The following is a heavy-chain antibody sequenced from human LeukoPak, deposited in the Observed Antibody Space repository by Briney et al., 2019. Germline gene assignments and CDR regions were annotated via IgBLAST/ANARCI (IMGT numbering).Heavy chain of an antibody. CDR3: ARGSGWYYYFDY. CDR1: GYNFSTYA. CDR2: ITTNTGKP. V-gene: IGHV7-4-1*02. J-gene: IGHJ4*02. D-gene: IGHD6-19*01. Sequence: ASVKVSCKASGYNFSTYAMNWVRQAPGQGLEWMGRITTNTGKPMYAQNFTGRFVFSLDKSVSTTYLQISSLQADDTAVYYCARGSGWYYYFDYWGQGTLVTVSS.